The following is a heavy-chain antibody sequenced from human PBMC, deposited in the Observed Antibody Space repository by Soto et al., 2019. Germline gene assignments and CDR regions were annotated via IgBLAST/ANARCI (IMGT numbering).Heavy chain of an antibody. J-gene: IGHJ5*02. CDR2: IYVSGTT. V-gene: IGHV4-4*07. CDR3: VRDGSKTLREWFDP. CDR1: GGTISKSF. Sequence: SETLSLTCSVYGGTISKSFWSWVRKPVGRGLEWMGRIYVSGTTDYNPSLRGRITMSVDIVKKTFSLRLTSVTAADTGVYYCVRDGSKTLREWFDPWGQGLKVTVSS.